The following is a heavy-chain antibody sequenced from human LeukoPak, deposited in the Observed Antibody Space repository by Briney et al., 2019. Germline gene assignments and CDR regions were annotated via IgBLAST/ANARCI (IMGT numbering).Heavy chain of an antibody. Sequence: SETLSLTCTVSSGSISSGGYYWSWIRQHPGKGLEWIGYIYYSGSTYYNPSLKSRVTISVDTSKNQFSLKLSSVTAADTAVYYYARARDYGGNLYYFDYWGQGTLVTVSS. CDR1: SGSISSGGYY. CDR2: IYYSGST. V-gene: IGHV4-31*03. D-gene: IGHD4-23*01. J-gene: IGHJ4*02. CDR3: ARARDYGGNLYYFDY.